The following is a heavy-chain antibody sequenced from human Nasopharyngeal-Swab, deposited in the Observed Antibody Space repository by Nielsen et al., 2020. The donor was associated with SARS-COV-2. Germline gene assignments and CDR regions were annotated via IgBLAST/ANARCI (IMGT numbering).Heavy chain of an antibody. J-gene: IGHJ4*02. CDR3: ARVEMATMGGQLAYYFDY. V-gene: IGHV1-69*13. Sequence: SVKVSCKASGGTFGSYAISWVRQAPGQGLEWMGGIIPIFGTANYAQKFQGRVTITADESTSTAYMELSSLRSEDTAVYYCARVEMATMGGQLAYYFDYWGQGTLVTVSS. D-gene: IGHD5-24*01. CDR2: IIPIFGTA. CDR1: GGTFGSYA.